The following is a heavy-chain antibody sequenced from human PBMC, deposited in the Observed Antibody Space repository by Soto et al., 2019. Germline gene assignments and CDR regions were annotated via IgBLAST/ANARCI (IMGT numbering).Heavy chain of an antibody. V-gene: IGHV3-7*01. CDR2: IKQDGSEK. Sequence: GGSLRLSCAASGFTFSSYWMSWVRQAPGKGLEWVANIKQDGSEKYYVDSVKGRFTISRDNAKNSLYLQMNSLRAEDTAVYYCARDRASGWWEVPYYFDYWGRGTLVTVSS. D-gene: IGHD6-19*01. J-gene: IGHJ4*02. CDR1: GFTFSSYW. CDR3: ARDRASGWWEVPYYFDY.